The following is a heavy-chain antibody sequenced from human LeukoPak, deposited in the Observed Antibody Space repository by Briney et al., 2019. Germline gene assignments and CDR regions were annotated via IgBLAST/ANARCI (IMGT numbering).Heavy chain of an antibody. V-gene: IGHV4-61*02. CDR1: GGSISSGSYY. J-gene: IGHJ4*02. CDR2: IYTSGST. CDR3: ARPSAQLDGDDY. Sequence: PSETLSLTCTVSGGSISSGSYYWSWIRQPAGKGLERIGRIYTSGSTNYNPSLKSRVTISVDTSKNQFSLKLSSVTAADTAVYYCARPSAQLDGDDYWGQGTLVTVSS. D-gene: IGHD6-6*01.